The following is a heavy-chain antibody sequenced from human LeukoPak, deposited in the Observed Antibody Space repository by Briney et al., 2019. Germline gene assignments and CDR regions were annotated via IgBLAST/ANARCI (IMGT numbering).Heavy chain of an antibody. CDR3: AKVGIQLWLRVFDY. Sequence: GGSLRLSCAASGFTFDDYAMHWVRQPPGKGLEWVSAISGSGGSTYYADSVKGRFTVSRDNSKNTLYLQMNSLRAEDTAVYYCAKVGIQLWLRVFDYWGQGTLVTVSS. CDR1: GFTFDDYA. CDR2: ISGSGGST. V-gene: IGHV3-23*01. J-gene: IGHJ4*02. D-gene: IGHD5-18*01.